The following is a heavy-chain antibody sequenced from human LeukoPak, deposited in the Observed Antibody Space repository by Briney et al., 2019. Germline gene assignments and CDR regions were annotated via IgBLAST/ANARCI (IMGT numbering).Heavy chain of an antibody. Sequence: GGSLRLSCEGSAFIFSGHWMNWVRQTPGKGLEWVSSISGTGSRTYYADSVKGRFTISRDNYKNTLFLQMSNLGAEDTAVYYCGKDSSVAVAADEYWGQGTLVTVSS. CDR1: AFIFSGHW. CDR2: ISGTGSRT. D-gene: IGHD2-21*01. V-gene: IGHV3-23*01. CDR3: GKDSSVAVAADEY. J-gene: IGHJ4*02.